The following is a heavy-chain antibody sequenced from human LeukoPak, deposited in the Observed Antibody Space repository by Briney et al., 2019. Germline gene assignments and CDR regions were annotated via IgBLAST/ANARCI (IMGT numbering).Heavy chain of an antibody. Sequence: SGTLSLTCAVSGGSISSSNWWSWVRQPPGKGLEWIGHIYYSGSTYYNPSLKSRVTISVDTSKNQFSLKLSSVTAADTAVYYCARDRVAVAGTNWLDPWGQGTLVTVSS. CDR1: GGSISSSNW. V-gene: IGHV4-4*02. D-gene: IGHD6-19*01. J-gene: IGHJ5*02. CDR2: IYYSGST. CDR3: ARDRVAVAGTNWLDP.